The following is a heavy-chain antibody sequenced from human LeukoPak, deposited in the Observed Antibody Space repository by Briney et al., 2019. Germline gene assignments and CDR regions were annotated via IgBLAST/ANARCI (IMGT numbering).Heavy chain of an antibody. CDR2: IYYSGST. CDR3: ARHPSTVTIKYFGY. CDR1: GGSISSSYY. V-gene: IGHV4-39*01. J-gene: IGHJ4*02. D-gene: IGHD4-17*01. Sequence: KSSETLSLTCTVSGGSISSSYYWGWIRQPPGKGLEWIGSIYYSGSTYYNPSLKSRVTISVDTSKNQFSLKLSSVTAADTAVYYCARHPSTVTIKYFGYWGQGTLVTVSS.